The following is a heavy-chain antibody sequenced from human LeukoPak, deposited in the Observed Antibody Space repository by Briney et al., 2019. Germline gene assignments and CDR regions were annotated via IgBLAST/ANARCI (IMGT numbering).Heavy chain of an antibody. Sequence: GGSLRLSCAVSGFTFSSYSMKWVRQAPGKGLEWVSYISGSGSTIYYADSVKGRFTISRDNAKNSLYLQMNSLRAEDTAVYYCAKDGGGSSGWYFDYWGQGTLVTVSS. V-gene: IGHV3-48*01. J-gene: IGHJ4*02. CDR1: GFTFSSYS. CDR2: ISGSGSTI. D-gene: IGHD6-19*01. CDR3: AKDGGGSSGWYFDY.